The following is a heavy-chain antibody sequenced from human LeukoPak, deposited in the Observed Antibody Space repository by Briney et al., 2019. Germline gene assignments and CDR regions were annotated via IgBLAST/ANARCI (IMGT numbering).Heavy chain of an antibody. CDR3: ARLSYYDTSGYYDFDY. CDR1: GHSISTYY. CDR2: IYYSGST. V-gene: IGHV4-59*08. D-gene: IGHD3-22*01. J-gene: IGHJ4*02. Sequence: PSETLSLTCTVSGHSISTYYWSWIRQPPGKGLEWVGYIYYSGSTNYNPSLKSRVTISVDTSKNQFSLKLSSVTAADTAVYYCARLSYYDTSGYYDFDYWGQGSLVTVSS.